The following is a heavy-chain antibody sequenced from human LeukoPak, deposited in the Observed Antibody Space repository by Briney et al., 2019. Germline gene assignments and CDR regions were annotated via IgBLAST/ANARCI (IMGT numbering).Heavy chain of an antibody. Sequence: KASETLSLTCTVSGGSISSSSYYWGWIRQPPGKGLEWIGSIYYSGSTYYNPSLKSRVTISVDTSKNQFSLKLSSVTAADTAVYYCARDLRLGAVGAREIDYWGQGTLVTVSS. J-gene: IGHJ4*02. CDR1: GGSISSSSYY. D-gene: IGHD1-26*01. V-gene: IGHV4-39*07. CDR2: IYYSGST. CDR3: ARDLRLGAVGAREIDY.